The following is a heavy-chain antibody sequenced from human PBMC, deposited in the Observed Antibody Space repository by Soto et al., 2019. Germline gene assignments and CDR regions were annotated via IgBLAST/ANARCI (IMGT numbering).Heavy chain of an antibody. J-gene: IGHJ4*02. CDR2: ISSSSRTI. V-gene: IGHV3-48*02. D-gene: IGHD3-16*02. CDR1: GFTFSSYS. Sequence: EVQLVESGGGLVQPGGSLRLSCAASGFTFSSYSMNWVRQAPGKGLEWVSYISSSSRTIYYADAVKGRFTISRDNAKNSLYLQMNSLRDEDPAVYHCSRAHRRSLLVYSFDYWGPGTLVTVSS. CDR3: SRAHRRSLLVYSFDY.